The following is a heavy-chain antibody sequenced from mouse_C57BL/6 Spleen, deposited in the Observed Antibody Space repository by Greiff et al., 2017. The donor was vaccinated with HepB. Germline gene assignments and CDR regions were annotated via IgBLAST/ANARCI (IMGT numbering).Heavy chain of an antibody. CDR1: GYTFTSYW. Sequence: VQLQQPGAELVKPGASVKMSCKASGYTFTSYWITWVKQRPGQGLEWIGDIYPGSGSTNYNEKFKSKATLTVDTSSSTAYMQLSSLTSEDSAVYYCARSRFHYYGSSSWYFDVWGTGTTVTVSS. CDR2: IYPGSGST. CDR3: ARSRFHYYGSSSWYFDV. D-gene: IGHD1-1*01. V-gene: IGHV1-55*01. J-gene: IGHJ1*03.